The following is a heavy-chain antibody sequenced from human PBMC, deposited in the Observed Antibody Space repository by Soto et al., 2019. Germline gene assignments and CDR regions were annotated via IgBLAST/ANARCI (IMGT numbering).Heavy chain of an antibody. CDR3: ARDQSLRFLEWLSDYYCYGMDV. J-gene: IGHJ6*02. V-gene: IGHV1-18*04. CDR2: ISAYNGNT. Sequence: ASVKVSCKASGYTFTSYGISWVRQAPGQGLEWMGWISAYNGNTNYAQKLQGRVTMTTDTSTSTAYMELRSLRSDDTAVYYCARDQSLRFLEWLSDYYCYGMDVWGQGTTVTVSS. D-gene: IGHD3-3*01. CDR1: GYTFTSYG.